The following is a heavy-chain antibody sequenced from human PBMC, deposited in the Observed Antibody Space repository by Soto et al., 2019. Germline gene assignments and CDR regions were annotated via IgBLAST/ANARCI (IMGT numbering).Heavy chain of an antibody. CDR1: GFTFSSYS. V-gene: IGHV3-21*01. D-gene: IGHD4-17*01. Sequence: PGGSLRLSCAASGFTFSSYSMNWARQAPGKGLEWVSSISSSSSYIYYADSVKGRFTISRDNAKNSLYLQMNSLRAEDTAVYYCARDHEYGDYGEGGKAFDIWGQGTMVNVSS. CDR3: ARDHEYGDYGEGGKAFDI. J-gene: IGHJ3*02. CDR2: ISSSSSYI.